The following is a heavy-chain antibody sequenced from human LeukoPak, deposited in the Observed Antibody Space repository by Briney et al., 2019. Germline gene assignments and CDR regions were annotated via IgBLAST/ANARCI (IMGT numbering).Heavy chain of an antibody. CDR2: INPSGGST. CDR3: ARDRTTVRTFDY. V-gene: IGHV1-46*04. Sequence: ASVKVSCKASGYTFTSNYMHWVRQAPGQGLEWMGVINPSGGSTSYAQKLQGRVTMTRDTSTSTVYMELSSLRSEDTAVYYCARDRTTVRTFDYWGQGTLVTVSS. J-gene: IGHJ4*01. CDR1: GYTFTSNY. D-gene: IGHD4-11*01.